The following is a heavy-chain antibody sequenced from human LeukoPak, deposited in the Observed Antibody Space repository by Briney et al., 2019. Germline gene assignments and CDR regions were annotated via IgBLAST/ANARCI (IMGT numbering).Heavy chain of an antibody. V-gene: IGHV3-23*01. CDR2: MCGTAGCT. J-gene: IGHJ4*02. Sequence: GGSLTLSCQASGFTFYMYAMSWVRQAPGKGLEWVASMCGTAGCTFYPDSVKGRFTISRDNAKNSLYLQMNSLRAEDTAVYYCAREPVTYYYDSSGYYTDNYWGQGTLVTVSS. CDR3: AREPVTYYYDSSGYYTDNY. D-gene: IGHD3-22*01. CDR1: GFTFYMYA.